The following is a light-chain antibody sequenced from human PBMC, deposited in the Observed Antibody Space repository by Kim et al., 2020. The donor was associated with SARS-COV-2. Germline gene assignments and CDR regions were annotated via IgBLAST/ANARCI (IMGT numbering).Light chain of an antibody. Sequence: QEPTLPCWPSQCVSSCFLALYHPKPGQAPRLLIYCASSRATGIPDRFSGSGSGTDFNLNISRRAPKDFAVYYCHPYGSSPVTFGQGTTVDTK. CDR2: CAS. V-gene: IGKV3-20*01. CDR3: HPYGSSPVT. CDR1: QCVSSCF. J-gene: IGKJ1*01.